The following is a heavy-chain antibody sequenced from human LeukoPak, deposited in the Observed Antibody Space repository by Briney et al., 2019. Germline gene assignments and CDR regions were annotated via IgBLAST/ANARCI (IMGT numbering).Heavy chain of an antibody. CDR3: ARAEDIVATGALDY. CDR2: IYSGGST. J-gene: IGHJ4*02. V-gene: IGHV3-53*01. Sequence: GGSLRLSCAASGFTVSSNYMSWVRQAPGKGLEWVSVIYSGGSTYYADSVKGRFTISRDNSKNTLYLQMNSLRAEDTAVYYCARAEDIVATGALDYWGQGTLVTVSS. CDR1: GFTVSSNY. D-gene: IGHD5-12*01.